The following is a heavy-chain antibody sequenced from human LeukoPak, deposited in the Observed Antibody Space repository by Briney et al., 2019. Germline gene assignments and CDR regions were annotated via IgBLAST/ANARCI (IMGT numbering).Heavy chain of an antibody. CDR3: AKDHDFWSGYPSFGDY. Sequence: GGSLRLSCAASGFTFSSYAMSWVRQAPGKGLEWVSAISGSGGSTYYADSVKGRFTISRDNSKNTLYLQMNSLRAEDTAVCYCAKDHDFWSGYPSFGDYWGQGTLVTVSS. V-gene: IGHV3-23*01. CDR2: ISGSGGST. CDR1: GFTFSSYA. J-gene: IGHJ4*02. D-gene: IGHD3-3*01.